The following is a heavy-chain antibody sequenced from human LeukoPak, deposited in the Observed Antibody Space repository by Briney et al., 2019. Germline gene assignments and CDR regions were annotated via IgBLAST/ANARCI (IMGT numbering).Heavy chain of an antibody. V-gene: IGHV1-2*02. CDR3: ARDDYGGALDI. D-gene: IGHD4-23*01. CDR2: MNSNSGGT. J-gene: IGHJ3*02. CDR1: GFSFTNSA. Sequence: ASVKVSCKASGFSFTNSAVQWVRQAPGQGLEWMGWMNSNSGGTDYAQKFQGRVTMTRDTSISTAYMEVSRLRSDDTAVYYCARDDYGGALDIWGQGTMVTVSS.